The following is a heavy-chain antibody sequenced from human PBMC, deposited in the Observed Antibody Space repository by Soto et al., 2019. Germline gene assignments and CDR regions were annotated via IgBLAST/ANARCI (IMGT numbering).Heavy chain of an antibody. Sequence: EVQLVESGGGLVQPGGSLRLSCAASGFTFSSYWMSWVRQAPGKGLEWVANIKQDGSEKYYVDSVKGRFTISRDNAKNSLYRQMNSLRAEDTAVYYCASNSGQYDFWSGEKYWGQGTLVTVSS. CDR2: IKQDGSEK. CDR1: GFTFSSYW. V-gene: IGHV3-7*01. J-gene: IGHJ4*02. CDR3: ASNSGQYDFWSGEKY. D-gene: IGHD3-3*01.